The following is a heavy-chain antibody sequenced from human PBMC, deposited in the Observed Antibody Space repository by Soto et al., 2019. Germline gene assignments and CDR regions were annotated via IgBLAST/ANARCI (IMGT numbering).Heavy chain of an antibody. D-gene: IGHD5-12*01. CDR3: ARQWNFDY. CDR2: INPTDSDT. Sequence: ESLKISCKASGYIFTTYWIAWVRQMPGKGLEWIGIINPTDSDTRYSPSFQGQVTISADKSISTTYLQWSSLKASDTAIYFCARQWNFDYWGQGTLVTVYS. CDR1: GYIFTTYW. V-gene: IGHV5-51*01. J-gene: IGHJ4*02.